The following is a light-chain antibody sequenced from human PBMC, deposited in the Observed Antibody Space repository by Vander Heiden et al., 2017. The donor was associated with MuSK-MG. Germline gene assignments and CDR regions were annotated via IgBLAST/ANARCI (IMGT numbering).Light chain of an antibody. CDR1: QSVSSSY. Sequence: IVLTQSPGTLSLSPGERATLSCRASQSVSSSYLAWYQQKPGQAPSLLKDGASSRATGIPDRRSRSASGTVIMLSSSRLDAEDLTVYYCQQYGAPPGTFGQGTKVEIE. CDR3: QQYGAPPGT. V-gene: IGKV3-20*01. J-gene: IGKJ1*01. CDR2: GAS.